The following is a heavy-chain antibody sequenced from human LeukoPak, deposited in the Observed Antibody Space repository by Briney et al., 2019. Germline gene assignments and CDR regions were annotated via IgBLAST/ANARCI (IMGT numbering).Heavy chain of an antibody. V-gene: IGHV4-59*11. J-gene: IGHJ4*02. Sequence: SETLSLTCTVSGGSISSHYWSWIRQPPGKGLEWIGYIYYSGSTNYNPSLKSQVTISVDTSKNQFSLKLSSVTAADTAVYYCATYDFGIGFDYWGQGTLVTVSS. CDR3: ATYDFGIGFDY. CDR2: IYYSGST. CDR1: GGSISSHY. D-gene: IGHD3/OR15-3a*01.